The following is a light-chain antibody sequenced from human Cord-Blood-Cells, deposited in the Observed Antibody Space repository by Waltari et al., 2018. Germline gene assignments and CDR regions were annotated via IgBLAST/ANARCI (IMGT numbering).Light chain of an antibody. CDR3: QQYNNWPPSIT. Sequence: RASQSVSSNLAWYQQKPGQAPRLLIYGASTRATGIPARFSSSGSGTEFTLTISSLQSEDFAVYYCQQYNNWPPSITLGQGTRLEIK. J-gene: IGKJ5*01. CDR1: QSVSSN. CDR2: GAS. V-gene: IGKV3-15*01.